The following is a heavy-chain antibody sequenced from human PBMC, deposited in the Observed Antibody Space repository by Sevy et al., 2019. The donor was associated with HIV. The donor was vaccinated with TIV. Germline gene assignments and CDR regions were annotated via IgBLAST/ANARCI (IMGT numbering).Heavy chain of an antibody. V-gene: IGHV4-31*03. CDR3: ARNKSRREGEYWFDP. CDR1: GGSISSGAYY. Sequence: SETLSPTCTVSGGSISSGAYYWSWIRQHPGTGLECIGYIYYTGSTYHHPSLRSRVTMSVDTSKNQFSLRLSSVTAADTAVYYCARNKSRREGEYWFDPWGQGTLVTVSS. CDR2: IYYTGST. D-gene: IGHD1-26*01. J-gene: IGHJ5*02.